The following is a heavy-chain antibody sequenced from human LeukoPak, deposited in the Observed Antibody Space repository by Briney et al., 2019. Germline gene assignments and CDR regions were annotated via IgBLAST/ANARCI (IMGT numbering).Heavy chain of an antibody. CDR2: ISAYNGNT. CDR1: GYTFTSYG. V-gene: IGHV1-18*01. D-gene: IGHD3-10*01. CDR3: ARETRWFGEYYFDY. Sequence: ASVKVSCKASGYTFTSYGISWVRQAPGQGLEWMGWISAYNGNTNYAQKLQGRVTMTTDTSTSTAYMELRSLRSDDTAAYYCARETRWFGEYYFDYWGQGTLVTVSS. J-gene: IGHJ4*02.